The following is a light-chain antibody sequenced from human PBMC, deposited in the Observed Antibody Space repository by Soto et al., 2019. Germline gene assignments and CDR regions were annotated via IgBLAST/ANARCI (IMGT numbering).Light chain of an antibody. J-gene: IGKJ1*01. V-gene: IGKV3-20*01. CDR1: QTISSI. CDR2: GAS. Sequence: EIVLTQSPGTLSLSPGEGATLSCRASQTISSILAWYQQKRGQAPRLLIHGASNRATGIPDRFSGSGSGTDFPLTITRLEPEDFAVYYCQQYGGSPRTFGQGTKVEVK. CDR3: QQYGGSPRT.